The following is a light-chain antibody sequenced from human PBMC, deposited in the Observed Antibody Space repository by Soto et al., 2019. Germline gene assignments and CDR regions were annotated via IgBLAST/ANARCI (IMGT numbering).Light chain of an antibody. Sequence: EIVLTQSPGTLSLSPGERATLSCRASQSVSSSYLAWYQQKPGQAPRLLNYGVSSRAPGIPDRFSGSGSGTVFTLTITRVEPEDFAVYYWQQYGSSRTFGQGTKVEIK. CDR2: GVS. J-gene: IGKJ1*01. CDR3: QQYGSSRT. CDR1: QSVSSSY. V-gene: IGKV3-20*01.